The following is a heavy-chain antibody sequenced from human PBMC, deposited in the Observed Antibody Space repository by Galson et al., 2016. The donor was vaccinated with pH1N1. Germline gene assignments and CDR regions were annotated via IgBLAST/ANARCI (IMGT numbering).Heavy chain of an antibody. CDR3: ARGDRIGYFVDL. Sequence: SLRLSCAASGFTFSNKWMHWIRQSPGKGLEWVSLLKSDGTSTNYADSVKGRFIISRDNAKDTVYLQMTRLTADDTAVYYCARGDRIGYFVDLWGQGTQVTVSS. V-gene: IGHV3-74*01. J-gene: IGHJ5*02. CDR2: LKSDGTST. D-gene: IGHD2-15*01. CDR1: GFTFSNKW.